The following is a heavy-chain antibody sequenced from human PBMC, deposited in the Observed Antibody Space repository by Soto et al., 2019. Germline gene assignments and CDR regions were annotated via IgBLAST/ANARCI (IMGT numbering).Heavy chain of an antibody. CDR2: IIPIFATA. V-gene: IGHV1-69*12. Sequence: QVQLVQSGAEVKKPGSSVKVSCKASGGTFSSYAINWVRQDPGQGLEWMGGIIPIFATADYAKKYQGRVTSSADESTSPAYMELSSLRSEDTAVYYCAQCLLGVDYYYGMDVWGQGTTVTVSS. CDR3: AQCLLGVDYYYGMDV. D-gene: IGHD3-16*01. J-gene: IGHJ6*02. CDR1: GGTFSSYA.